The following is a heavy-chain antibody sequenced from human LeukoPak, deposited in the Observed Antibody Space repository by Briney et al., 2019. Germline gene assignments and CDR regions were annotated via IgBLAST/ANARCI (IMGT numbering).Heavy chain of an antibody. CDR1: GGSINNYY. Sequence: PSETLSLTCTVSGGSINNYYWSWIRQPPGKGLEWLGYVYSSGVTNYNPSLQSRVTISIDTSKNQFSLKVSSVTAADTAVYYCAASPDYYDSSGYSYYFDYWGRGTLDTVSS. CDR2: VYSSGVT. J-gene: IGHJ4*02. V-gene: IGHV4-59*12. CDR3: AASPDYYDSSGYSYYFDY. D-gene: IGHD3-22*01.